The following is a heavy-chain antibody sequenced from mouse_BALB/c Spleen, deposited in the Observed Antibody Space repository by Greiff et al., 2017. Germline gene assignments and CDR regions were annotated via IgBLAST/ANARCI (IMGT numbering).Heavy chain of an antibody. CDR3: ARRLLRGYAMDY. CDR2: ISDGGSYT. Sequence: DVMLVESGGGLVKPGGSLKLSCAASGFTFSDYYMYWVRQTPEKRLEWVATISDGGSYTYYPDSVKGRFTISRDNAKNNLYLQMSSLKSEDTAMYYCARRLLRGYAMDYWGQGTSVTVSS. CDR1: GFTFSDYY. D-gene: IGHD1-1*01. J-gene: IGHJ4*01. V-gene: IGHV5-4*02.